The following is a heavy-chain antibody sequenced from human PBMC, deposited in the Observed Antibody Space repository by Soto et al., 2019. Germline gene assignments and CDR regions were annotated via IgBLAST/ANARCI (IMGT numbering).Heavy chain of an antibody. CDR3: AKDIEVVGFYGMDV. CDR1: GCTFDDYA. CDR2: ISWNSGSI. J-gene: IGHJ6*02. D-gene: IGHD2-15*01. Sequence: GGSLKLSCAASGCTFDDYAMRWVRQATGKGLEWVSGISWNSGSIGYADSVKGRFTISRDNAKNSLYLQMNSLRAEDTALYYCAKDIEVVGFYGMDVWGQGTTVTVSS. V-gene: IGHV3-9*01.